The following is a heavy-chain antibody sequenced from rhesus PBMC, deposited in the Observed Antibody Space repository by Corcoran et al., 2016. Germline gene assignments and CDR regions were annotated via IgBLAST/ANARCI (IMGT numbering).Heavy chain of an antibody. CDR2: ISYDGSKK. V-gene: IGHV3-54*02. Sequence: EVQLVESGGGLVQPGGSLRLSCAASGFTFSSYGMHWVRQAPGKVLEWVAVISYDGSKKNYATAVKDRFTISRDNSKNMLYLQMNNMKLEDTAVYYCARAHWGDYYGYGLDSWGQGVVVTVSS. CDR3: ARAHWGDYYGYGLDS. D-gene: IGHD3-34*01. CDR1: GFTFSSYG. J-gene: IGHJ6*01.